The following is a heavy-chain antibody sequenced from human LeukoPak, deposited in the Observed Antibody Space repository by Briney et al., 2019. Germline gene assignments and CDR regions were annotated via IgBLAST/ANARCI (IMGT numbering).Heavy chain of an antibody. V-gene: IGHV3-23*01. D-gene: IGHD3-3*01. CDR3: AKEVFGGPTGY. J-gene: IGHJ4*02. CDR2: ISGSGGST. CDR1: GGSIRSYY. Sequence: ETLSLTCTVSGGSIRSYYWSWIRQPPGKGLEWVSAISGSGGSTYYADSVKGRFTISRDNSKNTLYLQMNSLRAEDTAVYYCAKEVFGGPTGYWGQGTLVTVSS.